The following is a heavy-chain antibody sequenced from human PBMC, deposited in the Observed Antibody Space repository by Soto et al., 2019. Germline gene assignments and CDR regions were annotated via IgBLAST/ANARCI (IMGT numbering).Heavy chain of an antibody. CDR3: AILYDYHSSGSDS. Sequence: PGGSLRLSCAAYGFTFSSYWMSWVRQAPGQGLEWVANIKQDGSEKYYVDSVKGRFTISRDNAKNSLYLEMKSLRAEDTAVYQCAILYDYHSSGSDSGRQGTLVIVSS. D-gene: IGHD3-22*01. V-gene: IGHV3-7*03. CDR1: GFTFSSYW. CDR2: IKQDGSEK. J-gene: IGHJ5*01.